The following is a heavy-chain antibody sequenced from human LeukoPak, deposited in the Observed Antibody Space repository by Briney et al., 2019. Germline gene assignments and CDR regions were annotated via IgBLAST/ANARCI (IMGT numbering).Heavy chain of an antibody. CDR2: ISGDGGRT. V-gene: IGHV3-43*02. CDR3: AKDMGPGYSYEAVDY. D-gene: IGHD5-18*01. CDR1: GFTFDDYA. Sequence: GGSLRLSCAAFGFTFDDYAMHWVRQAPGKGLEWVSLISGDGGRTYYADSVKGRFTISRDNRKNSLYLQMNSLRTEDTALYYCAKDMGPGYSYEAVDYWGQGTLVTVSS. J-gene: IGHJ4*02.